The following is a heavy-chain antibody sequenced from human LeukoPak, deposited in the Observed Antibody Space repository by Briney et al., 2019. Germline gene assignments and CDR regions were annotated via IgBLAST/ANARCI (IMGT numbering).Heavy chain of an antibody. CDR3: ARSEYYYYYGMDV. CDR2: IYSGGST. Sequence: GGSLRLSCAASGFAVRTSYMSWVRQAPGKGLEWVSVIYSGGSTYYADSVKGRFTISRDNSKNTLYLQMNSLRAEDTAVYYCARSEYYYYYGMDVWGQGATVTVSS. J-gene: IGHJ6*02. CDR1: GFAVRTSY. V-gene: IGHV3-53*01.